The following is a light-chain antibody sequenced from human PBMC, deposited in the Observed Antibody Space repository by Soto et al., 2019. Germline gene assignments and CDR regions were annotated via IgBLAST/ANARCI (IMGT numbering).Light chain of an antibody. Sequence: DIEMTQSPSTLSASVGDRVTLTCRASQSITSWVAWYQQKPGKAPKLLIYKATHLQTGVPPRFSGRGSGTEFSLTISSLQPEDFAIYYCQKYDSAPLFTFGPGTRVDVK. V-gene: IGKV1-5*03. CDR1: QSITSW. CDR2: KAT. CDR3: QKYDSAPLFT. J-gene: IGKJ3*01.